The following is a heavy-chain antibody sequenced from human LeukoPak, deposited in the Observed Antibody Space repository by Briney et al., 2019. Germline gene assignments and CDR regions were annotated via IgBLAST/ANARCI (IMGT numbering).Heavy chain of an antibody. CDR1: GYTFTSYD. D-gene: IGHD6-19*01. CDR2: MNPNSGNT. CDR3: ARGLRIAVAGTLGY. Sequence: ASVKVSCKASGYTFTSYDINWVRQATGQGLEWIGWMNPNSGNTGYAQKFQGRVTMTRNTSISTAYMELSSLRSEDTAVYYCARGLRIAVAGTLGYWGQGTLVTVSS. V-gene: IGHV1-8*01. J-gene: IGHJ4*02.